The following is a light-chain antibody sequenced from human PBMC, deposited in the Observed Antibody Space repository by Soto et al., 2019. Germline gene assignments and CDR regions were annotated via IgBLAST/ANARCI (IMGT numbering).Light chain of an antibody. CDR3: QQLNSYPRGVT. J-gene: IGKJ5*01. CDR1: QGISSY. V-gene: IGKV1-9*01. Sequence: DLQLTQSPSFLSASVGDRVTITCRASQGISSYLAWYQQKPGKAPKLLIYAASTLQSGVPSRFSGSGSGTEFTLTISSLQPEDFATYYCQQLNSYPRGVTFGQGTRLEIK. CDR2: AAS.